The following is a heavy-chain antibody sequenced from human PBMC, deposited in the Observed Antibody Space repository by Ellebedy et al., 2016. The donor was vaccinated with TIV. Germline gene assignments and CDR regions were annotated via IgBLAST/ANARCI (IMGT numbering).Heavy chain of an antibody. CDR3: ARDRRRIVRFLEWFGDRYYGMDL. CDR1: GYTFTSYA. J-gene: IGHJ6*02. CDR2: ISAYNGNT. D-gene: IGHD3-3*01. V-gene: IGHV1-18*01. Sequence: AASVKVSCKASGYTFTSYAMHWVRQAPGQGLEWMGWISAYNGNTNYAQKLQGRVTMTTDTSTSTAYMELRSLRSDDTAVYYCARDRRRIVRFLEWFGDRYYGMDLWGQGTTVAVSS.